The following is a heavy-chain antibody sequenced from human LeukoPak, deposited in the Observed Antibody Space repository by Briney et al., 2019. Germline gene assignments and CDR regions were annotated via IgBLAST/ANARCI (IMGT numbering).Heavy chain of an antibody. CDR3: TTMSAYCGGDCYDY. J-gene: IGHJ4*02. CDR2: LKSKAVGGAT. D-gene: IGHD2-21*01. Sequence: GGSLRLSCVGSGFIFSNAWMSWVRQAPGKGLEWVGRLKSKAVGGATDYAASVKGRFTVSRDDSKNTLYLQMNSLRTEDTAVYYCTTMSAYCGGDCYDYWGQGTLVTVSS. V-gene: IGHV3-15*01. CDR1: GFIFSNAW.